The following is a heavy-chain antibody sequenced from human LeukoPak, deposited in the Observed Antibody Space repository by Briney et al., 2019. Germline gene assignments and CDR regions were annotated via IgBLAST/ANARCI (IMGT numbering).Heavy chain of an antibody. V-gene: IGHV3-23*01. CDR1: GFTFSSYA. CDR2: ISGSGGST. D-gene: IGHD1-26*01. Sequence: GGFLRLSCAASGFTFSSYAMSWVRQAPGKGLEWVSAISGSGGSTYYADSVKGRFTISRDNSKNTLYLQMNSLRAEDTAVYYCAKDLSVRWGATNWGQGTLVTVSS. CDR3: AKDLSVRWGATN. J-gene: IGHJ4*02.